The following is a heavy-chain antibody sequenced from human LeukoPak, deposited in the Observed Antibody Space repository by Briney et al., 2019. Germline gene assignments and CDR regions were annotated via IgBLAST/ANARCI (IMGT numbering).Heavy chain of an antibody. CDR2: ISYDGSNK. J-gene: IGHJ4*02. CDR1: GFTFSSYA. D-gene: IGHD2-8*01. CDR3: ARGGYCTNGVCYRTPLYYFDY. V-gene: IGHV3-30*04. Sequence: PGRPLRLSCAASGFTFSSYAMHWVRQAPGKGLEWVAVISYDGSNKYYADSVKGRFTISRDNSKNTLYLQMNSLRAEDTAVYYCARGGYCTNGVCYRTPLYYFDYWGQGTLVTVSS.